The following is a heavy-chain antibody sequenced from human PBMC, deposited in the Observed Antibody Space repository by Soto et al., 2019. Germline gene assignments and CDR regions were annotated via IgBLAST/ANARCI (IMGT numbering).Heavy chain of an antibody. CDR3: ARVGCSSTSCYTGFYYYYGMDV. Sequence: NPSETLSLTCTVSGGSISSYYWSWIRQPPGKGLEWIGYIYYSGSTNYNPSLKSRVTISVDTSKNQFSLKLSSVTAADTAVYYCARVGCSSTSCYTGFYYYYGMDVWGQGTTVTVSS. CDR1: GGSISSYY. D-gene: IGHD2-2*02. V-gene: IGHV4-59*01. J-gene: IGHJ6*02. CDR2: IYYSGST.